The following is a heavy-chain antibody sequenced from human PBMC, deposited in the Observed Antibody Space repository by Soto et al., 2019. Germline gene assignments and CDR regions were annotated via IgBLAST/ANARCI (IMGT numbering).Heavy chain of an antibody. CDR2: INPNSGGT. J-gene: IGHJ4*02. CDR3: ARARAADGTLCFYY. D-gene: IGHD6-13*01. CDR1: GYTFTGYY. Sequence: ASVKVSCKASGYTFTGYYMHWVRQAPGQGLEWMGWINPNSGGTNYAQKFQGWVTMTRDTSISTAYMELSRLRSDDTAVYYCARARAADGTLCFYYWGKGTLFTVSS. V-gene: IGHV1-2*04.